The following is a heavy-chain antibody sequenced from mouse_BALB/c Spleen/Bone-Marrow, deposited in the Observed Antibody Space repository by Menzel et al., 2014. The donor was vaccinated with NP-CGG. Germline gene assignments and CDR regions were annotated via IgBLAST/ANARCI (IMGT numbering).Heavy chain of an antibody. Sequence: EVNVVESGGGLVQPGGSRKLSCAASGFTFSSFGMHWVRQAPEKGLEWVAYISSGSSTIYYADTVKGRFTISRDNPKNTLLLQMTSLRSEDTAMYYCAIEGYYDYWGQGTTLTVSS. CDR2: ISSGSSTI. CDR3: AIEGYYDY. V-gene: IGHV5-17*02. J-gene: IGHJ2*01. CDR1: GFTFSSFG. D-gene: IGHD2-3*01.